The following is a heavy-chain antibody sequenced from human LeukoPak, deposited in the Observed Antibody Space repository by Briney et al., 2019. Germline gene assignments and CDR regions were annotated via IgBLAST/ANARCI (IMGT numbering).Heavy chain of an antibody. CDR1: GYTFTGYY. D-gene: IGHD6-19*01. CDR2: INHNSGSK. CDR3: DRGLLVAGPDDY. J-gene: IGHJ4*01. Sequence: GASVKVSCKASGYTFTGYYMHWVRQAPGQGLEWVGWINHNSGSKNYAQKFQGRVTMTRDTSINTAYLELSRLRSDDPAVDFCDRGLLVAGPDDYWGQRTLVTVSS. V-gene: IGHV1-2*02.